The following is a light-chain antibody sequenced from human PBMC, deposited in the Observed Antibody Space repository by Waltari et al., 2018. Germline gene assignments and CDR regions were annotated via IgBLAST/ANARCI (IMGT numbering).Light chain of an antibody. J-gene: IGLJ2*01. CDR1: NIRSKN. CDR2: DDS. CDR3: QVWDPNSDRQV. Sequence: SYVVTQPPSVSLAPGQTATITCEGDNIRSKNVNWYQQEPGQAPVVVVYDDSDRPSGIPERSSGSNSGNTATLTICRVEAGDEADYYCQVWDPNSDRQVFGGGTKLTVL. V-gene: IGLV3-21*02.